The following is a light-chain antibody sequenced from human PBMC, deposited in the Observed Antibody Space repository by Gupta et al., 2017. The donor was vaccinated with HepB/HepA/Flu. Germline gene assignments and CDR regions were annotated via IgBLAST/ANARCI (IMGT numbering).Light chain of an antibody. CDR3: QQRSNWPLT. CDR1: QSVSSY. Sequence: EIVLTPSPATLSLSPRERATLSCRASQSVSSYLAWYQQKPGQAPRLLIYDASNRATGIPARFSGRGSGTDFTLTISSLEPEDFAVYYCQQRSNWPLTFGGGTKVEIK. J-gene: IGKJ4*01. V-gene: IGKV3-11*01. CDR2: DAS.